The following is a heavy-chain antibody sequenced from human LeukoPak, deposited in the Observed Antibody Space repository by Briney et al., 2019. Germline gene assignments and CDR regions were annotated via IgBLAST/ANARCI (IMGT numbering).Heavy chain of an antibody. V-gene: IGHV1-3*01. D-gene: IGHD3-9*01. CDR1: GYTFTSCA. CDR2: INAGNGNT. Sequence: GASVKVSCKASGYTFTSCAMHWVRQAPGQRLEWMGWINAGNGNTKYSQKFQGRVTITRDTSASTAYMELSSLRSEDTAVYYCAREEQGILTGYYGFDYWGQGTLVTVSS. J-gene: IGHJ4*02. CDR3: AREEQGILTGYYGFDY.